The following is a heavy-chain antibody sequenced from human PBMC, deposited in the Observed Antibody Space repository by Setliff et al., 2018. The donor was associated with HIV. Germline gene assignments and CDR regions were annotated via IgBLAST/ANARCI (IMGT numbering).Heavy chain of an antibody. J-gene: IGHJ4*02. V-gene: IGHV1-8*03. D-gene: IGHD3-22*01. CDR2: MNPNSGNT. CDR1: GYSFTDYY. CDR3: ARIPNHSSGFDY. Sequence: ASVKVSCKASGYSFTDYYIHWVRQATGQGLEWMGWMNPNSGNTGYAPKFQGRVTITADESTTTAYMELSSLRSEDTAVYYCARIPNHSSGFDYWGQGTPVTVSS.